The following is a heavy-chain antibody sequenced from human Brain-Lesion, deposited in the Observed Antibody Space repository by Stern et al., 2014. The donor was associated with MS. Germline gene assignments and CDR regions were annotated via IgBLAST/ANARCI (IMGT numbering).Heavy chain of an antibody. D-gene: IGHD6-13*01. V-gene: IGHV4-4*02. CDR1: GDSISSSNW. CDR3: ARFPASRPHVFDS. CDR2: SDHSGST. Sequence: QVQLQESGPGLVKPSGTLSLTCAVSGDSISSSNWWSWVRQSPGKGLEWIGESDHSGSTIYNPSLKSRVTVSVDKSKNRFSLNLRSVTAADTAVYFCARFPASRPHVFDSWGQGTLVTVSS. J-gene: IGHJ4*02.